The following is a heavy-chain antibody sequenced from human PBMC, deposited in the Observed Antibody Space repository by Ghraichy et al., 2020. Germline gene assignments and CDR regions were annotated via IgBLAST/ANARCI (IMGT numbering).Heavy chain of an antibody. CDR1: GFTFSSYW. J-gene: IGHJ6*02. CDR2: IAQDGSAR. CDR3: ARSDLVAAYQYGLDV. Sequence: GGSLRLSCTASGFTFSSYWMTWVRQAPGKGLEWVANIAQDGSARNYVEGRFTISRDNAKNSVYLQVTSLRAADTAVYYCARSDLVAAYQYGLDVWGQGTTVTVSS. V-gene: IGHV3-7*01. D-gene: IGHD1-26*01.